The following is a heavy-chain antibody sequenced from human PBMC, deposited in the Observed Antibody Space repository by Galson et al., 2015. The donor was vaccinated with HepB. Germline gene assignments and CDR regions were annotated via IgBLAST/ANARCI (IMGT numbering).Heavy chain of an antibody. J-gene: IGHJ3*02. V-gene: IGHV2-5*02. CDR2: IYWDDDK. Sequence: PALVKPTQTLTLTCTFSGFSLSTSGVGVGWIRQPPGKALEWLALIYWDDDKRYSPSLKSRLTITKDTSKNQVVLTMTNMDPVDTATYYCAHRRRGIAAAQDAFDIWGQGTMVTVSS. D-gene: IGHD6-13*01. CDR1: GFSLSTSGVG. CDR3: AHRRRGIAAAQDAFDI.